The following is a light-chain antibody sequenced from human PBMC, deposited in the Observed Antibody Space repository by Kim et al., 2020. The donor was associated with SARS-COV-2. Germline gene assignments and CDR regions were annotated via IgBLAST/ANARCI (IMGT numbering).Light chain of an antibody. CDR1: KSISSW. CDR2: TAS. J-gene: IGKJ2*01. Sequence: GDRVTITCRASKSISSWLAWYQQKPGKAPKLLIYTASTLESGVPSRFSGSGSGTEFTLTISSLQPDDFATYYCQQCNSYPYTFGQGTKLEI. V-gene: IGKV1-5*03. CDR3: QQCNSYPYT.